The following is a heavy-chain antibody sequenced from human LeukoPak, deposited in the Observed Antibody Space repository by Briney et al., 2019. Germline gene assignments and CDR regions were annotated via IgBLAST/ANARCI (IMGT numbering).Heavy chain of an antibody. V-gene: IGHV3-74*01. CDR3: ARSSDLYYDFWSGYYKYYYYYYMDV. Sequence: GGSLRLSCAASGFTFSSYWMHWVRQAPGKGLVWVSRINTDGSSTSYADSVKGRFTISRDNAKNTLYLQMNSLRAEDTAVYYCARSSDLYYDFWSGYYKYYYYYYMDVWGKGTTVTVSS. D-gene: IGHD3-3*01. J-gene: IGHJ6*03. CDR2: INTDGSST. CDR1: GFTFSSYW.